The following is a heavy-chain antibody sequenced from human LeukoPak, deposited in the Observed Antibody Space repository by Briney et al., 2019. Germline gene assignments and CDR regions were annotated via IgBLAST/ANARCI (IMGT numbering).Heavy chain of an antibody. CDR1: GYTFTGYY. CDR2: INPNSGGT. D-gene: IGHD3-3*01. CDR3: ARGSDDFWSGYSPSY. V-gene: IGHV1-2*02. J-gene: IGHJ4*02. Sequence: GESLKISCKASGYTFTGYYMHWVRQAPGQGLEWMGWINPNSGGTNYAQKFQGRVTMTRDTSISTAYMELSRLRSDDTAVYYCARGSDDFWSGYSPSYWGQGTLVTVSS.